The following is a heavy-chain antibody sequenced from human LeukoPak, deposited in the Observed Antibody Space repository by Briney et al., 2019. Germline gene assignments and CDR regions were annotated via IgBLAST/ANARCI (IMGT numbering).Heavy chain of an antibody. CDR1: GGTFSSYA. V-gene: IGHV1-69*04. CDR2: IVPILGIA. CDR3: ARDSNDAFDI. J-gene: IGHJ3*02. Sequence: SVKVSCKASGGTFSSYAISWVRQAPGQGLEWMGRIVPILGIANYAQKFQGRVTITADKSTGTAYMELSSLRSEDTAVYYCARDSNDAFDIWGQGTMVTVSS. D-gene: IGHD4-11*01.